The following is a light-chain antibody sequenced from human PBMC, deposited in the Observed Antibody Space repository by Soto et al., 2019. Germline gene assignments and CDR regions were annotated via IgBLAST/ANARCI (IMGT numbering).Light chain of an antibody. CDR1: SSDVGGYNF. CDR3: SSYAGSNIV. CDR2: EVN. J-gene: IGLJ2*01. V-gene: IGLV2-8*01. Sequence: QSVLTQPPSASGSPGQSVTVSCTGTSSDVGGYNFVSWYQLHPGKAPKLVIYEVNKRPSGVPARFSGSKSGNTASLTVFGLQAEDEADYYCSSYAGSNIVFGGGTKLTVL.